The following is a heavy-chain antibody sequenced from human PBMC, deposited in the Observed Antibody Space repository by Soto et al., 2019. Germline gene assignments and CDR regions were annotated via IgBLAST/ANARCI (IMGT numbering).Heavy chain of an antibody. V-gene: IGHV3-30*03. CDR1: GFTFSSYG. CDR3: VGGYYFGDY. D-gene: IGHD3-22*01. Sequence: QVQLVESGGGVVQPGRSLRLSCAASGFTFSSYGMHWVRQAPGKGLEWVAVMSSDGRNKYYADSVKGRFTISRDNSKNTLYLQMNSLRPEDTAVYYCVGGYYFGDYWGQGTLVTVSS. J-gene: IGHJ4*02. CDR2: MSSDGRNK.